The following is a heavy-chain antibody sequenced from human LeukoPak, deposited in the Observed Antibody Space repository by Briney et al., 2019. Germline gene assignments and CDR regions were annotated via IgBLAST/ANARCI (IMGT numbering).Heavy chain of an antibody. CDR3: ARGSSGTEGFDP. Sequence: ASVKVSCKASGYSFTKFGNSWVRQAPGRGLEWVGWIYNGNTKYTQSLQGRVTMTTDTSTSTAYMELRSLISDDTAVYYCARGSSGTEGFDPWGQGTLVTVPS. D-gene: IGHD6-19*01. CDR1: GYSFTKFG. V-gene: IGHV1-18*01. J-gene: IGHJ5*02. CDR2: IYNGNT.